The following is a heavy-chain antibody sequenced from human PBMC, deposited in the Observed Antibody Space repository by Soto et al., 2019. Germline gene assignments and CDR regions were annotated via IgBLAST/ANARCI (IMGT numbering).Heavy chain of an antibody. CDR3: AGRDCSGTNCYYLDYYYMDV. Sequence: QVQLQESGPGLVRPSETLSLTCTVSGGAFSSYYWTWIRQSPGKGLEWLGYIYYSGSTDSNPSLRGRLAISIDTSKNQFSLRLNSMTAADTAVYYCAGRDCSGTNCYYLDYYYMDVWGKGTTVTVSS. CDR1: GGAFSSYY. V-gene: IGHV4-59*08. J-gene: IGHJ6*03. D-gene: IGHD2-2*01. CDR2: IYYSGST.